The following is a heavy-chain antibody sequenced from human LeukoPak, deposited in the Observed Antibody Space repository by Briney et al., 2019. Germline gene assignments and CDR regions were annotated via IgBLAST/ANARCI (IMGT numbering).Heavy chain of an antibody. CDR2: IYYSGST. CDR3: ARHSMVRGVSAYYYYGMDV. V-gene: IGHV4-59*08. CDR1: GGSFSGYY. Sequence: SETLSLTCAVYGGSFSGYYWSWIRQPPGKGLEWIGYIYYSGSTNYNPSLKSRVTISVDTSKNQFSLKLSSVTAADTAVYYCARHSMVRGVSAYYYYGMDVWGQGTTVTVSS. J-gene: IGHJ6*02. D-gene: IGHD3-10*01.